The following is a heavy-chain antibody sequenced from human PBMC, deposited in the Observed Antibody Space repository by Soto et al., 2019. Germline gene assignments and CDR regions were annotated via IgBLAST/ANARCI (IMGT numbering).Heavy chain of an antibody. J-gene: IGHJ4*02. CDR1: GYTFTSYD. CDR3: ARGQDNWNDDHFDY. CDR2: MNPNSGNT. Sequence: ASVKVSCKASGYTFTSYDINWVRQATGQGLEWMGWMNPNSGNTGYAQKFQGRVTMTRNTSISTAYMELSSLRSEDTAVYYCARGQDNWNDDHFDYWGQGTLVTVSS. V-gene: IGHV1-8*01. D-gene: IGHD1-1*01.